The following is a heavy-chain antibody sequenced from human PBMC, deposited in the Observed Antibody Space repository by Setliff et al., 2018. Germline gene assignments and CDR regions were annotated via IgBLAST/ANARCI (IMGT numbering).Heavy chain of an antibody. CDR3: ARGRAGHSGH. D-gene: IGHD6-19*01. CDR2: IYYSGSTS. J-gene: IGHJ4*02. CDR1: GGSISSGGYY. Sequence: LSLTCTVSGGSISSGGYYWSWIRQHPGKGLEWIGYIYYSGSTSYYNPSLKSRVTISVDTSKNQFSLKLSSVTAAGTAVYYCARGRAGHSGHWGQGTLVTVSS. V-gene: IGHV4-31*03.